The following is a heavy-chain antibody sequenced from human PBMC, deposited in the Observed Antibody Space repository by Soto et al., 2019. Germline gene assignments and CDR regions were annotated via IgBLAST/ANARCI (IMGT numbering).Heavy chain of an antibody. CDR1: GFTFSDYY. CDR2: ISSSGSTI. Sequence: GGSLRLSCAASGFTFSDYYMSWIRQAPGKGLEWVSYISSSGSTIYYADSVKGRFTNSRDNAKNSLYLQMNSLRAEDTAVYYCARVPIFGVALYYYYMDVWGKGTTVTVSS. V-gene: IGHV3-11*01. CDR3: ARVPIFGVALYYYYMDV. D-gene: IGHD3-3*01. J-gene: IGHJ6*03.